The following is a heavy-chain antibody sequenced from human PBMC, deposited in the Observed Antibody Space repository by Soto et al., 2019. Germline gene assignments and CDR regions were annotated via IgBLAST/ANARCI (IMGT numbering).Heavy chain of an antibody. D-gene: IGHD3-22*01. CDR3: ATSTYYYDSSGYPMDV. CDR1: GYTFTGYY. CDR2: INPNSGGT. Sequence: ASVKVSCKASGYTFTGYYMHWVRQAPGQGLEWMGWINPNSGGTNYAQKFQGWVTMTRDTSISTAYMELSRLRSDDTAVYYCATSTYYYDSSGYPMDVWGQGTTVTVSS. V-gene: IGHV1-2*04. J-gene: IGHJ6*02.